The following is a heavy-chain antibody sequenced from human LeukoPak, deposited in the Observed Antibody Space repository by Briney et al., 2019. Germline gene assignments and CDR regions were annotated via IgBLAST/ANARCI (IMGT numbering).Heavy chain of an antibody. J-gene: IGHJ5*02. CDR1: GFIFSNYG. V-gene: IGHV3-23*01. D-gene: IGHD4-23*01. Sequence: GGSLRLYCAASGFIFSNYGMSWVRQAPGKGLEWVSAISGSGGSTYYADSVKGRFTISRDNSKNTLYLQLSSLRAEDTALYYCAKATMVLGWFDPWGQGTLVTVSS. CDR2: ISGSGGST. CDR3: AKATMVLGWFDP.